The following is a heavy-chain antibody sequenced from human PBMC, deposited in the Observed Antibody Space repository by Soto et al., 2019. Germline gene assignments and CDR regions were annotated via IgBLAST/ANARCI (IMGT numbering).Heavy chain of an antibody. Sequence: LSCAASGFTFSSYEMNWVRQAPGKGLEWISYISTSGNIIHYADSVNGRFTISRDNAKNSLYLQMNSLRVEDTAVYYCARDIEYYDSTGYQDQWGQGDLVTVS. CDR2: ISTSGNII. J-gene: IGHJ4*02. V-gene: IGHV3-48*03. CDR1: GFTFSSYE. CDR3: ARDIEYYDSTGYQDQ. D-gene: IGHD3-22*01.